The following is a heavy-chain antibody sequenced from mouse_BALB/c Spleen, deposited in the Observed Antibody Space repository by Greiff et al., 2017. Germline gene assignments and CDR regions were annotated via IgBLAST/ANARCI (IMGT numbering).Heavy chain of an antibody. CDR3: VRAPHYYGSFFDY. D-gene: IGHD1-2*01. CDR1: GFSLTSYD. V-gene: IGHV2-9-2*01. J-gene: IGHJ2*01. Sequence: VQLQQSGPGLVAPSQSLSITCTVSGFSLTSYDISWIRQPPGKGLEWLGVIWTGGGTNYNSAFMSRLSISKDNSKSQVFLKMNSLQTDDTAIYYCVRAPHYYGSFFDYWGQGTTLTVSS. CDR2: IWTGGGT.